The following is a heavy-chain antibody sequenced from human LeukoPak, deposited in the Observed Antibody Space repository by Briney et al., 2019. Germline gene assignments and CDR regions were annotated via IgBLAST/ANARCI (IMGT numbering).Heavy chain of an antibody. V-gene: IGHV3-21*01. J-gene: IGHJ3*02. Sequence: GGSLRLSCAASGFTFSSYSMNWVRQAPGKGLEWFSYLSSSSGYRYYADSVKGRFTVSRDNAKNSLYLQMNSLTAEDTAVYYCARGNTVKAKNDAFDIWGQGTMVTVSS. CDR3: ARGNTVKAKNDAFDI. CDR2: LSSSSGYR. CDR1: GFTFSSYS. D-gene: IGHD4-11*01.